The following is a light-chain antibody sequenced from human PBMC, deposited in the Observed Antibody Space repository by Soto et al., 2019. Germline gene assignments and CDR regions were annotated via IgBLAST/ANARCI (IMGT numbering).Light chain of an antibody. CDR1: QSVNNY. CDR3: QQRGNWPWLT. V-gene: IGKV3-11*01. J-gene: IGKJ4*01. CDR2: DAS. Sequence: EIVLKQSPGTLSLSPGERATLSCRASQSVNNYLAWYQQKPGQAPRLLIYDASNRATGIPARFSGGGSGTDFTLTISSLEPEDFAVYYCQQRGNWPWLTFGGGTRVEIK.